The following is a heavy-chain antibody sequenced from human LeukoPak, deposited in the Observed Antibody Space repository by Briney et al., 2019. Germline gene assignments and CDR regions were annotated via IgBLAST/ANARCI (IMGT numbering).Heavy chain of an antibody. CDR3: AKDGGGLQFDY. J-gene: IGHJ4*02. Sequence: GGSLRLSCAASGFTFSSYEMNWVRQAPGKGLEWVSYISSSGSTIYYADSVKGRFTISRDNAKNSLYLQMNSLRAEDTAVYYCAKDGGGLQFDYWGQGTLVTVSS. V-gene: IGHV3-48*03. D-gene: IGHD4-11*01. CDR1: GFTFSSYE. CDR2: ISSSGSTI.